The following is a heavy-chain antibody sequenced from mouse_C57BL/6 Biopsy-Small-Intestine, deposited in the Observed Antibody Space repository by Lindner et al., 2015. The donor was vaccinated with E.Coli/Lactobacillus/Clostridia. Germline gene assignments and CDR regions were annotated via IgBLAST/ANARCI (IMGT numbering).Heavy chain of an antibody. CDR1: GYSITSGYD. J-gene: IGHJ2*01. V-gene: IGHV3-1*01. CDR3: ARGYYGSSYGYYFDY. CDR2: ISYSGST. Sequence: VQLQESGPGMVKPSQSLSLTCTVTGYSITSGYDWHWIRHFPGNKLEWMGYISYSGSTNYNPSLKSRISITHDTSKSHFFLKLNSVTTEDTATYYCARGYYGSSYGYYFDYWGQGTTLTVSS. D-gene: IGHD1-1*01.